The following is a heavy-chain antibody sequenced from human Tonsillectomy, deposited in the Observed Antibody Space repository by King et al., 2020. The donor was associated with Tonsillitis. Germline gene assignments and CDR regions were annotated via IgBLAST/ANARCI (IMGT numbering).Heavy chain of an antibody. J-gene: IGHJ4*02. V-gene: IGHV3-23*04. CDR3: AKEPYDSSGYYLDY. D-gene: IGHD3-22*01. Sequence: VQLVESGGGLVQPGGSLRLSCAASGFTFISYAMNWVRQAPGKGLEWVSTISGSGGSTYYADSVKGRFTISTDNSKNTLYLQMNSLRAEDTAVYFCAKEPYDSSGYYLDYWGQGTLVTVSS. CDR1: GFTFISYA. CDR2: ISGSGGST.